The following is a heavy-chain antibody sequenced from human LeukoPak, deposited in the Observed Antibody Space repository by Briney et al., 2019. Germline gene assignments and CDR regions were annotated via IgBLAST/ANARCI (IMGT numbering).Heavy chain of an antibody. Sequence: SETLSLTCTVSGVSISSYYWTWIRQPPGKGLEWIGYVYYSGSTNYNPSLKSRVSISVDKSKDQFSLNLSSVTATDTAVYYCAREDGYNFRVIDYWGQGTLVTVSS. D-gene: IGHD5-24*01. CDR3: AREDGYNFRVIDY. V-gene: IGHV4-59*01. J-gene: IGHJ4*02. CDR1: GVSISSYY. CDR2: VYYSGST.